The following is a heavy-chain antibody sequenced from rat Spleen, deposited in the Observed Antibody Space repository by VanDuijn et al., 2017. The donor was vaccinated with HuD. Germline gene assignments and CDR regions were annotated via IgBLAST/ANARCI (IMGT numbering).Heavy chain of an antibody. CDR2: ISHSGGNT. CDR3: ARENWINTVATPFDY. J-gene: IGHJ2*01. D-gene: IGHD1-3*01. V-gene: IGHV5-31*01. CDR1: GFIFNNYW. Sequence: EVQLVESGGGLVQPGRSLKLSCVASGFIFNNYWMTWIRQAPGKGLEWVASISHSGGNTYYPDSVKGRFSISRDKARGILYLHMSSLGSEDTATYYCARENWINTVATPFDYWGQGVMVTVSS.